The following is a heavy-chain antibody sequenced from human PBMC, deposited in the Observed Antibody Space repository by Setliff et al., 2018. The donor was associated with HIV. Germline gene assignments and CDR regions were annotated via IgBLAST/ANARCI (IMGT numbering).Heavy chain of an antibody. D-gene: IGHD1-1*01. V-gene: IGHV1-2*02. Sequence: ASVKVSCKASGYTFDAFYIHWVRQAPGKGLEWLGWINPYNGVTNYASKFQGRVTLTRDTSITTVYMELRKIKSDDTAVYYCARGPAPREPTAARPFDFWGQGDLVTV. CDR2: INPYNGVT. CDR3: ARGPAPREPTAARPFDF. J-gene: IGHJ4*02. CDR1: GYTFDAFY.